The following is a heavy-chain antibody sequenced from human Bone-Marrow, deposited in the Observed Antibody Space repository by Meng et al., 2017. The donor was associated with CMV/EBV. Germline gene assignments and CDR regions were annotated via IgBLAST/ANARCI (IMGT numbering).Heavy chain of an antibody. CDR3: ARVGVTIFGVVIPFDY. CDR1: GFTFDDYG. D-gene: IGHD3-3*01. Sequence: GGSLRLSCAASGFTFDDYGMSWVRRAPGKGREWVANIKQDGSEKYYVDSVKGRFTISRDNAKNSLYLQMNSLRAEDTAVYYCARVGVTIFGVVIPFDYWGQGTLVTVSS. J-gene: IGHJ4*02. V-gene: IGHV3-7*01. CDR2: IKQDGSEK.